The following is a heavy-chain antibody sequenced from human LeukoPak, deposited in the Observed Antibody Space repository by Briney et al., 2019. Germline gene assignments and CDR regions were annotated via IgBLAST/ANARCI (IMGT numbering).Heavy chain of an antibody. CDR3: ARDRPDVGGTGFDY. V-gene: IGHV4-4*07. D-gene: IGHD1-26*01. CDR1: GGSISSYY. J-gene: IGHJ4*02. CDR2: TYTSGST. Sequence: SETLSLTCTVSGGSISSYYWSWIRQPAGKGLEWIGRTYTSGSTNYNPSLKSRVTMSVDTSKNQFSLKLSSVTAADTAVYYCARDRPDVGGTGFDYWGQGTLVTVSS.